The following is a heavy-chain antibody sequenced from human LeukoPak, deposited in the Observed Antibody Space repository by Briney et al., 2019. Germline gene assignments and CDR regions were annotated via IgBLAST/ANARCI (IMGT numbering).Heavy chain of an antibody. CDR2: ISSSSSYI. J-gene: IGHJ4*02. CDR3: ARRGDYYERGYYFDY. Sequence: PGGSLRFSCAASGFAFSSYSINWLRQAPGKGLEWVSSISSSSSYIYYAHSVRGRFTISRDNARNSLYLQMNSLRAEDMAVYYCARRGDYYERGYYFDYWGQGTLVTVSS. V-gene: IGHV3-21*01. D-gene: IGHD3-22*01. CDR1: GFAFSSYS.